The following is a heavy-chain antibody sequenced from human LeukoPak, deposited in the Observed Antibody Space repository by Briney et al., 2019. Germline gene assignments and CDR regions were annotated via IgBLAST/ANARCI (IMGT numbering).Heavy chain of an antibody. D-gene: IGHD3-10*01. J-gene: IGHJ5*02. CDR3: ARTRRVVRGVIVYWFDP. Sequence: SETLSLTCTVSGGSIISSHYFWGWIRQPPGKGLEWIGSIYYSGTTYYNPSLKSRATISVDTSKNQFSLKLSSVTAADTAVYYCARTRRVVRGVIVYWFDPWGQGTLVTVSS. V-gene: IGHV4-39*07. CDR2: IYYSGTT. CDR1: GGSIISSHYF.